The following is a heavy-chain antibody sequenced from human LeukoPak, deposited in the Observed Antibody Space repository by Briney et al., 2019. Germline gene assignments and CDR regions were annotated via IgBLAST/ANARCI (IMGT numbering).Heavy chain of an antibody. CDR1: GGSISSSSYY. CDR2: IYYSGST. V-gene: IGHV4-39*07. D-gene: IGHD6-19*01. J-gene: IGHJ4*02. CDR3: ARLTPSSIAVAGPCFDY. Sequence: SETLSLTCTVSGGSISSSSYYWGWIRQPPGKGLEWIGSIYYSGSTYYNPSLKSRVTISVDTSKNQFSLKLSSVIAADTAVYYCARLTPSSIAVAGPCFDYWGQGTLVTVSS.